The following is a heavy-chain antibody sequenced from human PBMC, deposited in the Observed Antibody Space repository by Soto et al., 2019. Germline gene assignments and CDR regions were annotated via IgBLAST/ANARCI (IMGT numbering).Heavy chain of an antibody. Sequence: QVQLMQSGAEVKKHGASVKVSCKASGNTFTNYYIHWVRQAPGQGLEWMGTINPSGGHTTYSQNFLGRVTITWDTSTSTLYMELTSLTSDDTAGYYCARGGHVVLVTAAFDYWGQGTLVTVSS. J-gene: IGHJ4*02. V-gene: IGHV1-46*01. CDR2: INPSGGHT. CDR1: GNTFTNYY. D-gene: IGHD2-21*02. CDR3: ARGGHVVLVTAAFDY.